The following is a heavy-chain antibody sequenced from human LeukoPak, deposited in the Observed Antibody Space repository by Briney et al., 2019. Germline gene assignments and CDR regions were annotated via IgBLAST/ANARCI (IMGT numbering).Heavy chain of an antibody. CDR2: IKQDGSEK. CDR1: GFIFSSYW. D-gene: IGHD6-19*01. CDR3: ARDDYNSGWD. Sequence: GGSLRLSCAASGFIFSSYWMSRVRQAPGKGLEWVANIKQDGSEKYYVDSVKGRFTISRDNAKNSLYLQMNSLRADDTAVYYCARDDYNSGWDWGQGTLVTVSS. J-gene: IGHJ4*02. V-gene: IGHV3-7*03.